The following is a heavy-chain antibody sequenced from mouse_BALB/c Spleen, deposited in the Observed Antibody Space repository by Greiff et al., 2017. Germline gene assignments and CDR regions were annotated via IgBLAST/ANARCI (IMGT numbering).Heavy chain of an antibody. D-gene: IGHD1-1*01. V-gene: IGHV5-9-4*01. J-gene: IGHJ2*01. Sequence: EVHLVESGGGLVKPGGSLKLSCAASGFTFSSYAMSWVRQSPEKRLEWVAEISSGGSYTYYPDTVTGRFTISRDNAKNTLYLEMSSLRSEDTAMYYCARGFITTVVATRAFDYWGQGTTLTVSS. CDR3: ARGFITTVVATRAFDY. CDR2: ISSGGSYT. CDR1: GFTFSSYA.